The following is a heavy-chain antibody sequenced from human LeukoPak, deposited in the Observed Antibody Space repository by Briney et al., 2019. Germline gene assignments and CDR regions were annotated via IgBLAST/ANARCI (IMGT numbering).Heavy chain of an antibody. D-gene: IGHD2-2*01. CDR1: GYTFTSYD. CDR2: MNPNSGNT. CDR3: ARGQPYGPSCWDY. J-gene: IGHJ4*02. V-gene: IGHV1-8*01. Sequence: ASVKVSCKASGYTFTSYDIHWVRQATGQGLEWMGWMNPNSGNTGYAQKFQGRVTMTRNTSIDTAYMEPSSLRSEDTAVYYFARGQPYGPSCWDYWGQGTLVTVSS.